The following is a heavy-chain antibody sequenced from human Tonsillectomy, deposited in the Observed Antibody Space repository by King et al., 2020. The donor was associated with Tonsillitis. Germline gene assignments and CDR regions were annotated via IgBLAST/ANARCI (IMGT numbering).Heavy chain of an antibody. CDR2: IFHSGST. CDR1: GGSISSYY. J-gene: IGHJ6*03. V-gene: IGHV4-59*08. D-gene: IGHD2-21*02. Sequence: VQLQESGPGLVKPSETLSLTCTVSGGSISSYYWSWIRQSPGKGLEWIGYIFHSGSTNYNPSLKSRVTISLDTSKNQFSLKVSSVTAADTAVYYCARHGCGGDCYLFYYYYMDVWGKGTTVTVSS. CDR3: ARHGCGGDCYLFYYYYMDV.